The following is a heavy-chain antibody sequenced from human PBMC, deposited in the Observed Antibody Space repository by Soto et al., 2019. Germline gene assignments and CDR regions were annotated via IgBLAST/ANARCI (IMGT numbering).Heavy chain of an antibody. CDR2: ISGSGGST. CDR3: AKDLSSTFYDFWSGLNYGMDV. V-gene: IGHV3-23*01. J-gene: IGHJ6*02. CDR1: GFTFSGYA. Sequence: LRLSCAASGFTFSGYAMSWVRQAPGKGLEWVSGISGSGGSTYYADSVKGRFTISRDNSKNTLYLQMNSLRAEDTAVYYCAKDLSSTFYDFWSGLNYGMDVWGQGTTVTVSS. D-gene: IGHD3-3*01.